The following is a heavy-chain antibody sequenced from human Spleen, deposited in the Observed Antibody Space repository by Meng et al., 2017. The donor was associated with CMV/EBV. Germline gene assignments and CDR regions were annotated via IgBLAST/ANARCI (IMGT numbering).Heavy chain of an antibody. CDR1: GGSISSYY. Sequence: GSLRLSCTVSGGSISSYYWSWIRQPPGKGLEWIGYIYYSGSTNYNPSLKSRVTISVDTSKNQFSLKLNSVTAADTAVYYCARELVDNWFDPWGQGTLVTVSS. CDR3: ARELVDNWFDP. D-gene: IGHD2-15*01. J-gene: IGHJ5*02. CDR2: IYYSGST. V-gene: IGHV4-59*01.